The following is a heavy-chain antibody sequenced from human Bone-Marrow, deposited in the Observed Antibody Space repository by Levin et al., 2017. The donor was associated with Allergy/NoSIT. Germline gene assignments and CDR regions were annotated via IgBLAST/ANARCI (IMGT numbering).Heavy chain of an antibody. V-gene: IGHV3-30*18. CDR3: AKETPPDCSSTSCLLVYYYDYMDV. D-gene: IGHD2-2*01. Sequence: PGGSLRLSCAASGFTFSSYGMHWVRQAPGKGLEWVAVISYDGSNKYYADSVKGRFTISRDNSKNTLYLQMNSLRAEDTAVYYCAKETPPDCSSTSCLLVYYYDYMDVWGKGTTVTVSS. J-gene: IGHJ6*03. CDR2: ISYDGSNK. CDR1: GFTFSSYG.